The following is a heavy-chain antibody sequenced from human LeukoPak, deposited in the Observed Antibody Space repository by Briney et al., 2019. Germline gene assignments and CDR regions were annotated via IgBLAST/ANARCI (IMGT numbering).Heavy chain of an antibody. J-gene: IGHJ3*02. D-gene: IGHD2-15*01. V-gene: IGHV3-9*01. CDR1: GFTFDDYA. Sequence: PGGSLRLSCAASGFTFDDYAMHWVRQAPGKGLEWVSGISWNSGSIGYADSVKGRFTISRDNAKNSLYLQMNSLRAEDTAVYYCARDRMPPRVVGAPLGRGDAFDIWGQGTMVTVSS. CDR2: ISWNSGSI. CDR3: ARDRMPPRVVGAPLGRGDAFDI.